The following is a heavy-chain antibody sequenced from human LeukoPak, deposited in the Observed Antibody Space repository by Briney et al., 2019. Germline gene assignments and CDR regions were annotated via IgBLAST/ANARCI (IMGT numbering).Heavy chain of an antibody. CDR3: ARGRSLRDIVVVVAATYFDY. D-gene: IGHD2-15*01. J-gene: IGHJ4*02. CDR2: IYYSGST. Sequence: SETLSLTCTVSGGSISSSSYYWGWIRQPPGKGLEWIGSIYYSGSTYYNPSLKSRVTISVDTSKNQFSLKLSSVTAADTAVYYCARGRSLRDIVVVVAATYFDYWGQGTLVTVPS. CDR1: GGSISSSSYY. V-gene: IGHV4-39*07.